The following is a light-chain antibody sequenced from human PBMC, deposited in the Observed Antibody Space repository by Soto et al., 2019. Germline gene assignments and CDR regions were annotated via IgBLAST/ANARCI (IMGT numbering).Light chain of an antibody. CDR1: QGISSY. V-gene: IGKV1-9*01. CDR2: AES. J-gene: IGKJ3*01. CDR3: QQLNSYPLT. Sequence: DIQLTQSPSFLSASVGDRVTITCRASQGISSYLAWYQQKPGKAPKLLIYAESTLQSGVPSRFSGSGSGTEFTLTISSLQPEDFATYYCQQLNSYPLTFGPGTKVDIK.